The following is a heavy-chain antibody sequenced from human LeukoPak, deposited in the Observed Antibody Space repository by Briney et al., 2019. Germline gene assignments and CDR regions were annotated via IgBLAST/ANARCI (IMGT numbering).Heavy chain of an antibody. CDR3: ASLPTVVTRGAAFDI. Sequence: SQTLSLTCTVSGGSISSGGYYWSGIRQHPGKGLEWIGYIYYSGSTYYNPSLKSRVTISVDTSKNQFSLKLSSVTAADTAVYYCASLPTVVTRGAAFDIWGQGTMVTVSS. V-gene: IGHV4-31*03. J-gene: IGHJ3*02. D-gene: IGHD4-23*01. CDR2: IYYSGST. CDR1: GGSISSGGYY.